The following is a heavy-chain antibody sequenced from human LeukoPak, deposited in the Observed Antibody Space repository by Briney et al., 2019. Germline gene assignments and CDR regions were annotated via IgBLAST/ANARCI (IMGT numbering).Heavy chain of an antibody. J-gene: IGHJ4*02. CDR1: EFMFSSFA. D-gene: IGHD3-3*01. CDR3: AKGQGGWLVSYFDY. V-gene: IGHV3-23*01. Sequence: GGSLRLSCAASEFMFSSFAMNWVRQAPGKGLEWVSGISDSGGSTYYADSLKGRFTISRDNPKNTLYLQMNSLRAEDTAVYYCAKGQGGWLVSYFDYWGQGSLVTVSS. CDR2: ISDSGGST.